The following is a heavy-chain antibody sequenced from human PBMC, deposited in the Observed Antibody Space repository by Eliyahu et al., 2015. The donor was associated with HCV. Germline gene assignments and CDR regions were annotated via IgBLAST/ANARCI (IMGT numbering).Heavy chain of an antibody. V-gene: IGHV5-51*01. CDR1: GYXFTSYW. CDR2: IYPGDSDT. J-gene: IGHJ4*02. Sequence: EVQLVQSGAEVKKPGESLKISCKGSGYXFTSYWIGWXRQMPGKGLEWMGIIYPGDSDTRYSPSFQGQVTISADKSISTAYLQWSSLKASDTAMYYCARPADYGDYAAPFDYWGQGTLVTVSS. D-gene: IGHD4-17*01. CDR3: ARPADYGDYAAPFDY.